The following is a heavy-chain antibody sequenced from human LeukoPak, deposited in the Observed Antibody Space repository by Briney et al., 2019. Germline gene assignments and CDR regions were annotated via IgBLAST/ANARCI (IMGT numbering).Heavy chain of an antibody. V-gene: IGHV3-48*01. Sequence: PGGSLRLSCAASGFTFSSYSMNWVRQAPGKGLEWVSYISSSSSTIYYADSVKGRFTISRDNSKNTLYLQMNSLRAEDTAVYYCGAGTTSFDPWGQGTLVTVSS. CDR3: GAGTTSFDP. J-gene: IGHJ5*02. D-gene: IGHD6-19*01. CDR2: ISSSSSTI. CDR1: GFTFSSYS.